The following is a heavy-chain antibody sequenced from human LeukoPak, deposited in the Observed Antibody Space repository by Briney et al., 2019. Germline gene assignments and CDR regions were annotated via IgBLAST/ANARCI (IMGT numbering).Heavy chain of an antibody. CDR3: ARFHRYLGVSLDY. CDR1: GFSLRTGGMC. V-gene: IGHV2-70*17. D-gene: IGHD3-16*01. J-gene: IGHJ4*02. Sequence: SGPTLFNPTPTLTLTCNFSGFSLRTGGMCVSWIRQPPGKALEWLARIDWDDDKFYSTSLKTRLTISKDTSKNQVVLTMTNMDPVDTATYYCARFHRYLGVSLDYWAQGTLVTVSS. CDR2: IDWDDDK.